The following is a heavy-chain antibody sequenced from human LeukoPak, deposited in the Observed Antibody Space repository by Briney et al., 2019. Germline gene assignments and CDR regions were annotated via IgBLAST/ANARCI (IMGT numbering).Heavy chain of an antibody. Sequence: SETLSLTCTVSGYSISSGYYWSWIRQPPGKGLEWIGYIHYSGSTNYNPSLKSRVTISVDTSKNQFSLKLNSVTAADTAVYYCARVEEGYGSGRRENYYYYYMDVWGKGTTVTISS. CDR2: IHYSGST. D-gene: IGHD3-10*01. CDR1: GYSISSGYY. CDR3: ARVEEGYGSGRRENYYYYYMDV. V-gene: IGHV4-61*01. J-gene: IGHJ6*03.